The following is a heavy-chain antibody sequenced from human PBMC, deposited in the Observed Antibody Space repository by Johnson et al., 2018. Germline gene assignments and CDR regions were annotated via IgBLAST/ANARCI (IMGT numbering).Heavy chain of an antibody. CDR2: ISYDGSNK. V-gene: IGHV3-30-3*02. J-gene: IGHJ6*02. CDR3: AKGVYCSSTSCYYYYYGMDV. D-gene: IGHD2-2*01. CDR1: GGTFSSYA. Sequence: VQLVQSGAEVKKPGSSVKVSCKTSGGTFSSYAISWVRQAPGKGLEWVAVISYDGSNKYYADSVKGRFTISRDNSKNTLYLQMNSLRAEDTAVDYCAKGVYCSSTSCYYYYYGMDVWGQGTTVTVSS.